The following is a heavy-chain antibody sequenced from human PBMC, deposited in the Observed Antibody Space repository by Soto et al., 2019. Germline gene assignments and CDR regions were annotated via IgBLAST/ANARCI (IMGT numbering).Heavy chain of an antibody. Sequence: LXLSCAGSVFTFSSYSMSWVRQAPGKGLEWVSGFRSSGDDGTTYYADSVKGRFTISRDNSKNTLFLQMNSLRAEDTAIYYCAKKVNSGSGSQYFDYWGQGTLVTVYS. CDR3: AKKVNSGSGSQYFDY. J-gene: IGHJ4*02. CDR1: VFTFSSYS. CDR2: FRSSGDDGTT. D-gene: IGHD3-10*01. V-gene: IGHV3-23*01.